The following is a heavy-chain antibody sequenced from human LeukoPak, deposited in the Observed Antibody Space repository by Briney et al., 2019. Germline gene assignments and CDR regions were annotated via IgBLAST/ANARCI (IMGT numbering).Heavy chain of an antibody. J-gene: IGHJ4*02. Sequence: SETLSLTCTVSGGSINYYYWSWIRQPPGKGLEWIGYIYYSGSTNYNPSLKSRVTISVDTSKNQFSLKLSSVTAADTAVYYCARGSGYYFFDYWGQGTLVTVSS. CDR2: IYYSGST. V-gene: IGHV4-59*01. CDR3: ARGSGYYFFDY. D-gene: IGHD3-10*01. CDR1: GGSINYYY.